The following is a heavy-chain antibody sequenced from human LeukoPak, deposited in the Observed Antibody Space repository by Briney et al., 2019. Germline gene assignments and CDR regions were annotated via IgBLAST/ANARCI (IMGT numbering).Heavy chain of an antibody. Sequence: PGGSLRLSCAASGFTFSSYWMHWVRHAPGKGLVWVSRINSDGSSTSYAHSVKGRFTISRDNAKNTLYLQMNSLRAEDTAVYYCAREASGDAEVSFDYWGQGTLVTVSS. CDR1: GFTFSSYW. V-gene: IGHV3-74*01. D-gene: IGHD4-17*01. CDR2: INSDGSST. J-gene: IGHJ4*02. CDR3: AREASGDAEVSFDY.